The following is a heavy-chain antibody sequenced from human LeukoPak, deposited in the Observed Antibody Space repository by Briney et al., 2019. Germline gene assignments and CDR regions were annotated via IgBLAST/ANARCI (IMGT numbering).Heavy chain of an antibody. CDR3: ARVREDTGGDY. V-gene: IGHV3-48*03. D-gene: IGHD3-10*01. J-gene: IGHJ4*02. Sequence: GGSLRLSCAASGFTFSSYEMNWVRQAPGKGLEWVSYISSSGSTIYYADSVKGRFTISRDNAKNSLYLQMNSLRAEDTAVYYCARVREDTGGDYWGQGTLVTVS. CDR2: ISSSGSTI. CDR1: GFTFSSYE.